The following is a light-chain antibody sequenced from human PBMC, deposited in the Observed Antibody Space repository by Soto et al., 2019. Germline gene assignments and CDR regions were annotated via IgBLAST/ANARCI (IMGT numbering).Light chain of an antibody. CDR1: QDIGSW. V-gene: IGKV1-12*01. CDR2: AAA. Sequence: DIQMTQSPSSVSASVGDRVTITCRASQDIGSWLAWYQQKPGKAPKLLIYAAASLKSGVPSRFSATFSGTDFTLTVSSLQPEDLATYFCQQANNFPLTFGPGTKVDLK. CDR3: QQANNFPLT. J-gene: IGKJ3*01.